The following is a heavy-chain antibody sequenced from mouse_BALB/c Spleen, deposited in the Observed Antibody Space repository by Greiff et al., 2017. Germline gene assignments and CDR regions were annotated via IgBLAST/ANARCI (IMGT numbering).Heavy chain of an antibody. Sequence: QVQLQQSGAELVRPGTSVKVSCKASGYAFTNYLIEWVKQRPGQGLEWIGVINPGSGGTNYNEKFKGKATLTADKSSSTAYMQLSSLTSDDSAVYFCARLGDYDRAYWGQGTRVTVAA. CDR3: ARLGDYDRAY. CDR1: GYAFTNYL. CDR2: INPGSGGT. D-gene: IGHD2-4*01. J-gene: IGHJ3*01. V-gene: IGHV1-54*01.